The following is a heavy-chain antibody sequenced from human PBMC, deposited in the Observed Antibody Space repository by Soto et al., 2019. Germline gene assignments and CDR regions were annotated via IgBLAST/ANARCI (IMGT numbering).Heavy chain of an antibody. D-gene: IGHD6-19*01. CDR2: ISDDGSQK. V-gene: IGHV3-30*18. CDR1: GFTFRTYG. J-gene: IGHJ4*02. CDR3: AKEAPGGWHFFDT. Sequence: GGSLRLSCAASGFTFRTYGMHWFRQAPGKGLEWVAFISDDGSQKYYGDSVKGRFTISRDNSKNTLSLRMISLRTEDTSVYYCAKEAPGGWHFFDTWGQGTLVTVSS.